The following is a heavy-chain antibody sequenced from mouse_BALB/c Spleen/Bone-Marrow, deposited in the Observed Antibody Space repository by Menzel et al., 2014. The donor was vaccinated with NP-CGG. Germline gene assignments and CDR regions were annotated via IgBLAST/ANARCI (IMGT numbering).Heavy chain of an antibody. CDR3: AKNYYYGYVAY. D-gene: IGHD1-2*01. J-gene: IGHJ3*01. CDR1: GFDFSRYW. CDR2: INPDSSTI. V-gene: IGHV4-1*02. Sequence: EVKVVESGGGLVQPGGSPKLSCAASGFDFSRYWVTWVRQAPGKGLEWIGEINPDSSTINYTPSLKDKFIISRDNAKNTLYLQMSKVRSEDTALYYCAKNYYYGYVAYWGQGTLVTVSA.